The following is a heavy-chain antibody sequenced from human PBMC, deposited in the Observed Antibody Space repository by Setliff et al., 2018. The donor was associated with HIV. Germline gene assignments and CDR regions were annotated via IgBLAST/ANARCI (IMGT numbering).Heavy chain of an antibody. CDR3: ARHLAMGGIQLWFVDDYFDY. CDR2: IYTSGST. V-gene: IGHV4-4*07. Sequence: PSETLSLTCTVSGGSISSYYWSWIRQPAGKGLEWIGRIYTSGSTNYNPSLKSRVTTSVDTSKNQFSLKLSSVTAADTAVYYCARHLAMGGIQLWFVDDYFDYWGQGTLVTVSS. D-gene: IGHD5-18*01. J-gene: IGHJ4*02. CDR1: GGSISSYY.